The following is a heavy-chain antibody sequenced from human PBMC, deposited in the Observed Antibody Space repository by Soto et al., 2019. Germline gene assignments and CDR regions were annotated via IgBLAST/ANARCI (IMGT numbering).Heavy chain of an antibody. CDR3: ARGPYSSTYYYYYYYGMDV. D-gene: IGHD6-13*01. CDR1: VGSFSGYY. CDR2: INHSGST. Sequence: SETLSLTCAFYVGSFSGYYWSWIRQPPGKGLEWIGEINHSGSTNYNPSLKSRVTISVDTSKNQFSLKLSSVTAADTAVYYCARGPYSSTYYYYYYYGMDVWGQGTTVTVSS. V-gene: IGHV4-34*01. J-gene: IGHJ6*02.